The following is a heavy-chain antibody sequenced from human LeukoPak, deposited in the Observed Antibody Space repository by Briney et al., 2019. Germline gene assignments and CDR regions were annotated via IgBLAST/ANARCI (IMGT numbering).Heavy chain of an antibody. J-gene: IGHJ3*02. Sequence: SETLSLTCAVSGGSISSSNWWSLVRQPPGKGLEWIGEIYHSWSTNYDPSLKSRVTISVDKSKHQFSLKLSSVTDADTAVYYCARENLVAGTSGSGYDAFDIWGQGTMVTVSS. V-gene: IGHV4-4*02. CDR1: GGSISSSNW. D-gene: IGHD6-19*01. CDR3: ARENLVAGTSGSGYDAFDI. CDR2: IYHSWST.